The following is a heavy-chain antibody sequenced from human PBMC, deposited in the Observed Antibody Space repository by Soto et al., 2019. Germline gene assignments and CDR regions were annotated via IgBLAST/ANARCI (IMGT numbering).Heavy chain of an antibody. CDR3: ARRSSSWYFDY. J-gene: IGHJ4*02. V-gene: IGHV3-23*01. Sequence: EVQLLESGGGLVQPGGSLRLSCAASGFTFSSYAMNWVRQAPGKGLEWVSVISGSDGSTYYADSVKGRFTISRDNSKNTLSLQMNSLRAEDAAEYYCARRSSSWYFDYWGQGTLVTVSS. CDR2: ISGSDGST. D-gene: IGHD6-13*01. CDR1: GFTFSSYA.